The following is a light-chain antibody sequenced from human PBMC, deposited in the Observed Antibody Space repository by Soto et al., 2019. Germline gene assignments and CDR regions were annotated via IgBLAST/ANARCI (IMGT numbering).Light chain of an antibody. CDR1: QSVSSN. CDR2: GAS. J-gene: IGKJ2*01. CDR3: QQYNNWPYT. Sequence: EIVMTQSPATLSVSPGERATLSCRASQSVSSNFAWYQQKPGQAPRLLIYGASTRATGIPARFSGSGSGTEFTLTISSLQSEDFAVYYCQQYNNWPYTFGQGTTLEIQ. V-gene: IGKV3-15*01.